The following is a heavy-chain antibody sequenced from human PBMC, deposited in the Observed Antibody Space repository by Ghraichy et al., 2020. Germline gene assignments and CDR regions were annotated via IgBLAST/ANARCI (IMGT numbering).Heavy chain of an antibody. Sequence: GGSLRLSCAASGFTFNSYAMSWVRQASGKGLEWVSTISGSGGSTYYADSVKGRFTISRDNSKNTLYLQMNSLRAEDTAVYYCAKAQYSSLGSYYYYYDMDVWGQGTTVTVSS. CDR2: ISGSGGST. J-gene: IGHJ6*02. CDR1: GFTFNSYA. V-gene: IGHV3-23*01. D-gene: IGHD6-6*01. CDR3: AKAQYSSLGSYYYYYDMDV.